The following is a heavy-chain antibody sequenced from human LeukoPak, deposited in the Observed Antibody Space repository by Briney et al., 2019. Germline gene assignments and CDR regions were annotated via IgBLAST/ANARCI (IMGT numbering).Heavy chain of an antibody. CDR1: GFTFSSSA. D-gene: IGHD2-8*02. CDR3: ARDSYGRVTGPDY. CDR2: ISNDGSDK. J-gene: IGHJ4*02. V-gene: IGHV3-30-3*01. Sequence: GRSLRLSCAASGFTFSSSAMHWVRQAPGKGLEWVALISNDGSDKYYADSVEGRVTISRDNSKNTLYLQMNSLRPEDTAVYYCARDSYGRVTGPDYWGQGTLVTVSS.